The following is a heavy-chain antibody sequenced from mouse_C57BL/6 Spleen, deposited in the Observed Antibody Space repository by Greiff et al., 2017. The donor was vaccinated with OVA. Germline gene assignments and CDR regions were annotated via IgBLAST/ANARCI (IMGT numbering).Heavy chain of an antibody. J-gene: IGHJ3*01. CDR3: AIYYDYDGWFAY. Sequence: EVQVVESGGGLVQPGGSLKLSCAASGFTFSDYGMAWVRQAPRKGPEWVAFISNLAYSIYYADTVTGRFTISRENAKNTLYLEMSSLRSEDTAMYYCAIYYDYDGWFAYWGQGTLVTVSA. CDR2: ISNLAYSI. CDR1: GFTFSDYG. D-gene: IGHD2-4*01. V-gene: IGHV5-15*01.